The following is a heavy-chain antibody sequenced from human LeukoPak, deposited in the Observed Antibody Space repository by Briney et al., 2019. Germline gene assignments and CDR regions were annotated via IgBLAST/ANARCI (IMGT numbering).Heavy chain of an antibody. Sequence: PGGSLRLSCAASDFSFITYAMSWVRQPPGKGLEWIGEIYHSGSTNYNPSLKSRVTISVDKSKNQFSLKLSSVTAADTAVYYCARGVVVGATPTFDYWGQGTLVTVSS. V-gene: IGHV4-4*02. D-gene: IGHD1-26*01. J-gene: IGHJ4*02. CDR3: ARGVVVGATPTFDY. CDR1: DFSFITYAM. CDR2: IYHSGST.